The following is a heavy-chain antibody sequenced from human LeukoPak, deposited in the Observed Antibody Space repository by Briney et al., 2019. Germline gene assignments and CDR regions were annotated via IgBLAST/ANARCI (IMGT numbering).Heavy chain of an antibody. CDR1: GGSISSSSYY. CDR3: ARLIPPPIDYYDSSGYYPNWFDP. Sequence: SETLSLTCTVSGGSISSSSYYWGWIRQPPGKGLEWIGSIYYSGSTYYNPSLKSRVTISVDTSKNQFSLKLSSVTAADTAVYYCARLIPPPIDYYDSSGYYPNWFDPWGQGTLVTVSS. V-gene: IGHV4-39*01. J-gene: IGHJ5*02. CDR2: IYYSGST. D-gene: IGHD3-22*01.